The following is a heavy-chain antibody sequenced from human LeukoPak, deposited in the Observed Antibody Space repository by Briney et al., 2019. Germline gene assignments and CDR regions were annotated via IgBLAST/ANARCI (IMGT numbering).Heavy chain of an antibody. CDR2: IIPIFGTA. CDR1: GGTFISYA. CDR3: ARAVLYYYDSSGYFDY. Sequence: SVKVSCKASGGTFISYAISWVRQAPGQGLEWMGGIIPIFGTANYAQKFQGRVTITADESTSTAYMELSSLRSEDTAVYYCARAVLYYYDSSGYFDYWGQGTLVTVSS. J-gene: IGHJ4*02. V-gene: IGHV1-69*13. D-gene: IGHD3-22*01.